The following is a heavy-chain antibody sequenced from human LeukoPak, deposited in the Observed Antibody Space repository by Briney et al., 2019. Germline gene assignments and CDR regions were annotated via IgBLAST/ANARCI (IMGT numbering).Heavy chain of an antibody. Sequence: GASVKVSCKASGGTFSSYAISWVRQAPGQGLEWMGRIIPILGIANYAQKFQGRVTITRNTSISTAYMELSSLRSEDTAVYYCAREVGQLVRGNWFDPWGQGTLVTVSS. J-gene: IGHJ5*02. CDR2: IIPILGIA. CDR3: AREVGQLVRGNWFDP. V-gene: IGHV1-69*04. CDR1: GGTFSSYA. D-gene: IGHD6-6*01.